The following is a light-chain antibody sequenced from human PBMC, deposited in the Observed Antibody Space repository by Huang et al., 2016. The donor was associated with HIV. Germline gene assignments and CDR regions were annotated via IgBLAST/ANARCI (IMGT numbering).Light chain of an antibody. CDR1: QNIDGY. J-gene: IGKJ5*01. CDR2: GAS. Sequence: IQMTQSPSSLSASVGDRVTITCRASQNIDGYLNWYQQKPGKAPRLLISGASTLPTGVPPRFSGSGSGTDYTLIINNLQPDDFATYFCQQSYSTLITFGQGSRLDTK. V-gene: IGKV1-39*01. CDR3: QQSYSTLIT.